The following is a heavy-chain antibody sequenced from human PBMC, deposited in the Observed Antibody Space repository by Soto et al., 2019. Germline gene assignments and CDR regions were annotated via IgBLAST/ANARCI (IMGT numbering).Heavy chain of an antibody. Sequence: LRLSCVASGFSFSDHAMHWVRQAPGKGLVWVALISPDGSNEYYTDSAKGRFTISRDNSRNTLYLQLSSLRPEDTAMYYCARENSRIAPRLFQHWGHGTLVTVSS. CDR2: ISPDGSNE. CDR1: GFSFSDHA. D-gene: IGHD6-6*01. V-gene: IGHV3-30*04. J-gene: IGHJ1*01. CDR3: ARENSRIAPRLFQH.